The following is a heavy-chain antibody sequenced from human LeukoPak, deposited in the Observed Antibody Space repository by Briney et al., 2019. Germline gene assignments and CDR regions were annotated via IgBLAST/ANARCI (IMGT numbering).Heavy chain of an antibody. D-gene: IGHD5-18*01. CDR1: GYTFTSYG. Sequence: GASVKVSCKASGYTFTSYGISWVRQAPGQGLEWMGWISAYNGNTNYAQKLQGRVTMTRDMSTSTVYMELSSLRSEDTAVYYCARDEVPDTAMVKGYYFDYWGQGTLVTVSS. J-gene: IGHJ4*02. CDR2: ISAYNGNT. V-gene: IGHV1-18*01. CDR3: ARDEVPDTAMVKGYYFDY.